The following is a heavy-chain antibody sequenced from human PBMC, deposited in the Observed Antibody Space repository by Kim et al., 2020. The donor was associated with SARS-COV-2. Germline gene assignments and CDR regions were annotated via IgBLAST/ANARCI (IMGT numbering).Heavy chain of an antibody. CDR3: ARDRIYYDSSGYYPFVY. Sequence: ASVKVSCKASGYTFTSYAMHWVRQAPGQRLEWMGWINAGNGNTKYSQKFQGRVTITRDTSASTAYMELSSLRSEDTAVYYCARDRIYYDSSGYYPFVYWGQGTLVTVSS. CDR2: INAGNGNT. D-gene: IGHD3-22*01. J-gene: IGHJ4*02. CDR1: GYTFTSYA. V-gene: IGHV1-3*01.